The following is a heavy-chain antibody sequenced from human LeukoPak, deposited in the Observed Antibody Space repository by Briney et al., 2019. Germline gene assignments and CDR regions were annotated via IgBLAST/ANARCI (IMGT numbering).Heavy chain of an antibody. D-gene: IGHD1-1*01. Sequence: PSETLSLTCTVSGVSISSYSWTWIRQPPGKGLEWIGYIYDSGSSNYSPSLKSRVTISVDTSNNQVSLKLTSVTAADTAVYYCARALGIGKFYYYMDVWGTGTTVTVSS. CDR3: ARALGIGKFYYYMDV. CDR1: GVSISSYS. CDR2: IYDSGSS. J-gene: IGHJ6*03. V-gene: IGHV4-59*01.